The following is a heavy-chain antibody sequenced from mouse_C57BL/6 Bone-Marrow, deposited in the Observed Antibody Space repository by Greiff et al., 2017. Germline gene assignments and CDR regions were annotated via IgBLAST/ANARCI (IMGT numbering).Heavy chain of an antibody. CDR3: ARRVLLLDY. J-gene: IGHJ2*01. CDR2: IYPRSGNT. D-gene: IGHD2-12*01. Sequence: VMLVESGAELARPGASVKLSCKASGYTFTSYGISWVKQRTGQGLEWIGAIYPRSGNTYYNEKFKGKATLTADKSSSTAYMELRSLTSEDSAVYFCARRVLLLDYWGQGTTLTVSS. CDR1: GYTFTSYG. V-gene: IGHV1-81*01.